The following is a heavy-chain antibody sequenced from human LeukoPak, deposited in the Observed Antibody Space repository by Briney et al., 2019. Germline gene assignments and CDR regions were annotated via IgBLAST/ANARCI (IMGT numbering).Heavy chain of an antibody. V-gene: IGHV3-23*01. Sequence: GGSLRLSCAASGFTFSDYYMSWIRQAPGKGLEWVSGISGSGGSTYYADSVKGRFTISRDNSKNTLYLQMNSLRAKDTAVYYCAKDPTRREDIVVVPAAPSFDYWGQGTLVTVST. CDR1: GFTFSDYY. CDR2: ISGSGGST. CDR3: AKDPTRREDIVVVPAAPSFDY. J-gene: IGHJ4*02. D-gene: IGHD2-2*01.